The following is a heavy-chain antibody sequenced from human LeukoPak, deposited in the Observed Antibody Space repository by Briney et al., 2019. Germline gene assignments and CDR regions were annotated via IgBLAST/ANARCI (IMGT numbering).Heavy chain of an antibody. CDR3: ARSPQHFDRLLDGDSHYFFDS. CDR1: GYSISSGYY. V-gene: IGHV4-38-2*02. CDR2: IYHSGST. Sequence: SETLSLTCTVSGYSISSGYYWGWIRQPPGKGLEWIGSIYHSGSTYYNPSLRSRVTISIDTSKNQFSLKLNSVTAADTAVYYCARSPQHFDRLLDGDSHYFFDSWGRGTLVTVSS. J-gene: IGHJ4*02. D-gene: IGHD3-9*01.